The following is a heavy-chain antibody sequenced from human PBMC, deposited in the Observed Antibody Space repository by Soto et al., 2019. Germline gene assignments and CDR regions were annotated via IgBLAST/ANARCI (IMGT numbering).Heavy chain of an antibody. J-gene: IGHJ5*02. Sequence: EVQLLESGGGLVQPGGSLRLSCAASGFTFSSYAISWVRQAPGQGLEWVSAISGSGGSTYYADSVKGRITIYRDNSKNTLYLPMNSLRADDTAVYYCAKDSSSGGWAGAWFDHWGQGTLVTVSS. CDR3: AKDSSSGGWAGAWFDH. CDR1: GFTFSSYA. CDR2: ISGSGGST. V-gene: IGHV3-23*01. D-gene: IGHD6-19*01.